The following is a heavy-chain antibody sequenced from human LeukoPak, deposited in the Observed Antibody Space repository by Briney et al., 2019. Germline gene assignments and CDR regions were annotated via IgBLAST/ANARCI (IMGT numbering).Heavy chain of an antibody. D-gene: IGHD3-22*01. V-gene: IGHV3-48*01. Sequence: GGSLRLSCAASGFTFSSYSMNWVRQAPGKGLEWVSYISSSSSTIYYADSVKGRFTISRDNAKNSLYLQMNSLRAEDTAVYYCAKEKKGTNYYDSSGYRYFDYWGQGTLVTVSS. CDR2: ISSSSSTI. J-gene: IGHJ4*02. CDR3: AKEKKGTNYYDSSGYRYFDY. CDR1: GFTFSSYS.